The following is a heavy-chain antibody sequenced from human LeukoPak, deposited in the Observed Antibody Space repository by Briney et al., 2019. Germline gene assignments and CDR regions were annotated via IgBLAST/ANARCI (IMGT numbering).Heavy chain of an antibody. V-gene: IGHV7-4-1*02. CDR1: GYTFTSYG. D-gene: IGHD1-26*01. J-gene: IGHJ4*02. Sequence: ASVKVSCKASGYTFTSYGISWVRQAPGQGLEWMGWINTNTGNPTYAQGFTGRFVFSLDTSVSTAYLQISSLKAEDTAVYYCAREGREQPYYFDYWGQGTLVTVSS. CDR3: AREGREQPYYFDY. CDR2: INTNTGNP.